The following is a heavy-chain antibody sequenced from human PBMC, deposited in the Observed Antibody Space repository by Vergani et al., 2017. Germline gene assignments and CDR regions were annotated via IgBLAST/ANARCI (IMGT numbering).Heavy chain of an antibody. CDR3: AREGGIYYDILTGYPRGGNYYYGMDV. D-gene: IGHD3-9*01. J-gene: IGHJ6*02. CDR1: GFTFSSYG. CDR2: IWYDGSNK. Sequence: QVQLVESGGGVVQPGRSLRLSCAASGFTFSSYGMHWVRQAPGKGLEWVAVIWYDGSNKYYADSLKGRFTISRDNSKNTLYLQMNSLRAEDTAVYYCAREGGIYYDILTGYPRGGNYYYGMDVWGQGTTVTVSS. V-gene: IGHV3-33*01.